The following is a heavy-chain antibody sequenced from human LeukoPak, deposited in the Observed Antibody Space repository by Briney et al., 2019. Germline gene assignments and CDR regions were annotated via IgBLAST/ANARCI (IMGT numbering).Heavy chain of an antibody. Sequence: GGSLRLSCAASGFTFSDYYMSWIRQAPGKGLEWVSYISSSGSTIYYADSVKGRFTISRDNAKNSLYLQMNSLRAEDTAVYYCARERIDLNYYLGMDVWGQGTTVTVSS. CDR1: GFTFSDYY. D-gene: IGHD2-15*01. V-gene: IGHV3-11*01. CDR3: ARERIDLNYYLGMDV. J-gene: IGHJ6*02. CDR2: ISSSGSTI.